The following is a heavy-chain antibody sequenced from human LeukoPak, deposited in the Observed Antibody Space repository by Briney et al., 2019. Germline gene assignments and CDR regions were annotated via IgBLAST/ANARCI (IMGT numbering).Heavy chain of an antibody. CDR2: IYYSGST. CDR1: GGSISSYY. D-gene: IGHD3-10*01. CDR3: ARVVPDRPGVITNFDY. Sequence: SETLSLTCTVSGGSISSYYWSWIRQPPGKGLEWIGYIYYSGSTNYNPSLKSRVTISVDTSKNQFSLKLSSVTAADTAVYYCARVVPDRPGVITNFDYWGQGTLVTVSS. V-gene: IGHV4-59*01. J-gene: IGHJ4*02.